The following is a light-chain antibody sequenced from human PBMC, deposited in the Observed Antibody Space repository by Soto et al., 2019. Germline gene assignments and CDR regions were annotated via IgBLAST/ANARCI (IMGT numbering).Light chain of an antibody. J-gene: IGKJ5*01. CDR3: QQYGGSPRIT. Sequence: EIVMTQSPATLSVSPGERATLSRRASQSVSSNLAWYQQKPGQAPRLLIHGASNRATGIPDRFSGSGSGTDFTLIINRLEPEDVAIYYCQQYGGSPRITFGQGTRLEI. CDR1: QSVSSN. V-gene: IGKV3-20*01. CDR2: GAS.